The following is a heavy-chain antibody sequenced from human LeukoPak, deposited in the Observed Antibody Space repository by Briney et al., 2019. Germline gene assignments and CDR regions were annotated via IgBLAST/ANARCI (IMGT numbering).Heavy chain of an antibody. CDR2: MNPNSGNT. D-gene: IGHD4-23*01. V-gene: IGHV1-8*01. J-gene: IGHJ6*02. CDR1: GYTFTSYD. CDR3: ARGGDYGGNSEYYYYGMDV. Sequence: ASVKVSCKASGYTFTSYDINWVRQATGQGLEWMGWMNPNSGNTGYAQKFQGRVTMTRNTSISTAYMELSSLRSEDTAVYYCARGGDYGGNSEYYYYGMDVRGQGTTVTVSS.